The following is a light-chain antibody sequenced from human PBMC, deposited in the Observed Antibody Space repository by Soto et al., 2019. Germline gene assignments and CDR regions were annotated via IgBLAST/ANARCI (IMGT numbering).Light chain of an antibody. V-gene: IGKV1-5*03. CDR3: QHYTRYAEP. CDR1: QTISSW. CDR2: KAS. Sequence: DIRMAQRRSGLYGTLRGRVTNNCRASQTISSWLAWYQQKPGKAPKLLIYKASTLKSGVPSRFSGSGSGTEITLTISSLHPDDFAPYYSQHYTRYAEPFSQWAKVEI. J-gene: IGKJ1*01.